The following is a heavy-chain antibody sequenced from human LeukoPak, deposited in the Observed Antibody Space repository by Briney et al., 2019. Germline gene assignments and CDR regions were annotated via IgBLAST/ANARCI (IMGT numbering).Heavy chain of an antibody. CDR1: GYSISSGYY. CDR2: IYTSGST. Sequence: PSETLSLTCAVSGYSISSGYYWGWIRQPPGKGLEWIGRIYTSGSTNYNPSLKSRVTMSVDTSKNQFSLKLSSVTAADTAVYYCARVWCSSTSCYPYRHWWFDPWGQGTLVTVSS. CDR3: ARVWCSSTSCYPYRHWWFDP. D-gene: IGHD2-2*01. J-gene: IGHJ5*02. V-gene: IGHV4-38-2*01.